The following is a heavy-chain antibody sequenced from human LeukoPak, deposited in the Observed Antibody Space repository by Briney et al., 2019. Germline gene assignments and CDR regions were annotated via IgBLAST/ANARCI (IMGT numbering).Heavy chain of an antibody. J-gene: IGHJ3*02. Sequence: GRSLRLSCAASGFTFSSYAMHWVRQAPGKGLEWVAVISYDGSNKYYADSVKGRFTISRDNSKNTLYLQMNSLRAEDTAVYYCARGSPDYAFDIWGQGTMVTVSS. CDR3: ARGSPDYAFDI. CDR1: GFTFSSYA. V-gene: IGHV3-30-3*01. CDR2: ISYDGSNK.